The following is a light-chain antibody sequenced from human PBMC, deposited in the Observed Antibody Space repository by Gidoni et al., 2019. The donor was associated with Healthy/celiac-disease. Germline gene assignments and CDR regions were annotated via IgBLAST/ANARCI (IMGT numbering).Light chain of an antibody. CDR1: HSLLHSNGYNY. CDR3: MQALQTPRLT. CDR2: LGS. J-gene: IGKJ4*01. Sequence: DIVLTQSPLSLPVTPGEPASIPGRSSHSLLHSNGYNYFDWYLQKPGQSPQLLIYLGSNRASGVPDRFSGSRACTDFTLTISRVEAEDVGVYYCMQALQTPRLTFGGGTKVEIK. V-gene: IGKV2-28*01.